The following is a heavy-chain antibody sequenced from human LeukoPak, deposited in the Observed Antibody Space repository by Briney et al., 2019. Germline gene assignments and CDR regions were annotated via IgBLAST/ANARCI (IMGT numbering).Heavy chain of an antibody. CDR2: IYYRSKWYS. D-gene: IGHD3-10*01. Sequence: SQTLSLTCVISGDSVSGESAGWNWIRQSPSRGLEWLGRIYYRSKWYSDYAISLKSRITINPDTSRNQFSLQLNSVTHDDTAVYYCTGGGLVRGTLHWFDPWGQGTLVTVSS. CDR1: GDSVSGESAG. CDR3: TGGGLVRGTLHWFDP. V-gene: IGHV6-1*01. J-gene: IGHJ5*02.